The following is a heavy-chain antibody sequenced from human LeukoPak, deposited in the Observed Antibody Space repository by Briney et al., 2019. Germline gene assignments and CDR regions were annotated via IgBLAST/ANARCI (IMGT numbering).Heavy chain of an antibody. CDR3: ARILPPYHYGGNTPDFDY. V-gene: IGHV1-18*01. CDR2: ISAYNGNT. J-gene: IGHJ4*02. Sequence: ASVKVSCKPSGYTFTSYGISSVRQAPGQGLEWMGWISAYNGNTNYAQKLQGRVTMTTDTSTSTAYMELRSLRSDDTAVYYCARILPPYHYGGNTPDFDYWGQGTLVTVSS. CDR1: GYTFTSYG. D-gene: IGHD4-23*01.